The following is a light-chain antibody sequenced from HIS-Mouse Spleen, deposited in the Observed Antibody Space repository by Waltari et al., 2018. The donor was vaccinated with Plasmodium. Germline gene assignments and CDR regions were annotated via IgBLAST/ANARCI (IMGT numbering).Light chain of an antibody. Sequence: EIVLTQSPGTLSLSPGERATISCRASQSVSRSYLAWYQQTPCQAPRLLIYGASSRATGIPDRFSGSGSGTDFTLTISRLEPEDFAVYYCQQYGSSPYTFGQGTKLEIK. V-gene: IGKV3-20*01. CDR3: QQYGSSPYT. CDR2: GAS. CDR1: QSVSRSY. J-gene: IGKJ2*01.